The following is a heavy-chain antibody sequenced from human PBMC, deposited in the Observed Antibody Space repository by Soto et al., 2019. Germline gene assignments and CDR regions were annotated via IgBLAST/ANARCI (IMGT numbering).Heavy chain of an antibody. Sequence: EVQLLESGGGLVQPGGSLRLSCAASRFTFSIYAMGWVRQAQGKGPEWVSTLSGSGDSTYFADSVKGRFTISRDNSKNTLYLQMNSLRAEDTAVYYCAKLLPYYYAFDIWGQGTMVTVSS. CDR2: LSGSGDST. CDR1: RFTFSIYA. J-gene: IGHJ3*02. V-gene: IGHV3-23*01. CDR3: AKLLPYYYAFDI. D-gene: IGHD3-10*01.